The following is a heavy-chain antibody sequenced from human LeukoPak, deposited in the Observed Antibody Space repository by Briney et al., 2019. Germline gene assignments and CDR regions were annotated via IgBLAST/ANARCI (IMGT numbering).Heavy chain of an antibody. CDR1: GFTFSNYW. V-gene: IGHV3-74*01. D-gene: IGHD3-3*01. J-gene: IGHJ4*02. Sequence: GGSLRLSCVASGFTFSNYWMHWVRQPPGQGLVWVSRIKGDGISTNYADSVKGRFTISRDIAKNTLYLQMNSLRAEDTGVYYCAKDHYWSIDYWGRGTLVTVSS. CDR2: IKGDGIST. CDR3: AKDHYWSIDY.